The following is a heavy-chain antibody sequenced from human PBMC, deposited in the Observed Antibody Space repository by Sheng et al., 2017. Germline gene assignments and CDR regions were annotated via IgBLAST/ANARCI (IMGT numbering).Heavy chain of an antibody. D-gene: IGHD1-7*01. CDR2: ISYDGSNK. V-gene: IGHV3-30*01. CDR1: GFTFSSYA. CDR3: ARDPTGTFDYNWFDP. J-gene: IGHJ5*02. Sequence: QVQLVESGGGVVQPGRSLRLSCAASGFTFSSYAMHWVRQAPGKGLEWVAVISYDGSNKYYADSVKGRFTISRDNSKNTLYLQMNSLRADDTAVYYCARDPTGTFDYNWFDPWGQGT.